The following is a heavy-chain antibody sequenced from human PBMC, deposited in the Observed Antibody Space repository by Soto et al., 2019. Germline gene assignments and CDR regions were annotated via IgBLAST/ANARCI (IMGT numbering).Heavy chain of an antibody. CDR2: IWYDGSNK. J-gene: IGHJ6*03. Sequence: QVQLVESGGGVVQPGRSLRLSCAASGFTFSSYGMHWVRQAPGKGLEWVAVIWYDGSNKCYADSVKGRFTISRDNSKNTLYLQMNSLRAEDTAVYYCARDGYDYYYMDVWRKGTTVTVSS. CDR1: GFTFSSYG. V-gene: IGHV3-33*01. CDR3: ARDGYDYYYMDV.